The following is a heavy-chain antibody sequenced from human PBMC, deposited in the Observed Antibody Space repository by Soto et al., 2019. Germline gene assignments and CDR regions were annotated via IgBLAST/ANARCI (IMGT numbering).Heavy chain of an antibody. D-gene: IGHD6-19*01. CDR2: INAGNSDT. J-gene: IGHJ4*02. V-gene: IGHV1-3*01. CDR3: ARMLGPYTSGWYPYFDY. Sequence: EASVKVSCKASGYTFTSYAIHWVRQAPGQRLEWMGWINAGNSDTTYSQKFQGGVTITADKSTSTAYMELSSLRSEDTAVYYCARMLGPYTSGWYPYFDYWGQGTLVTVSS. CDR1: GYTFTSYA.